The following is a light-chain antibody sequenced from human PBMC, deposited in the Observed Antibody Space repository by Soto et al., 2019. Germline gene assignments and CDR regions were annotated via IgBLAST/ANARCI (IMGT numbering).Light chain of an antibody. CDR3: QQYNGFYT. V-gene: IGKV1-5*01. CDR1: QSISSW. J-gene: IGKJ2*01. Sequence: DLQMTQSPSTLSASVGDRVTITCRASQSISSWLAWYQQKPGKAPKLLIYDASSLKSGVPSRFSGSGSGTEFTLTISSLQPDDFATYYCQQYNGFYTFGQGT. CDR2: DAS.